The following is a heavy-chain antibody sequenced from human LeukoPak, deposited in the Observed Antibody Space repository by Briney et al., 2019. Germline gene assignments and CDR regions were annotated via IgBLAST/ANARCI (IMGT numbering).Heavy chain of an antibody. V-gene: IGHV3-23*01. CDR2: ISGSGGST. J-gene: IGHJ4*02. D-gene: IGHD6-13*01. CDR1: GFTFSSYA. CDR3: AKVLKQQLVSSDY. Sequence: GGSLRLSCAASGFTFSSYAMSWVRQAPGKGLGWVSVISGSGGSTYYADSVKGRFTISRDNSKNTLYLQMNSLRAEDTAVYYCAKVLKQQLVSSDYWGQGTLVTVSS.